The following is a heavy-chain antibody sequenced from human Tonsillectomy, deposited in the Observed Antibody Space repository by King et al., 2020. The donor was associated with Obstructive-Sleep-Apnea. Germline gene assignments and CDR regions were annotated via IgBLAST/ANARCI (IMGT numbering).Heavy chain of an antibody. V-gene: IGHV1-69*17. CDR2: IIPIFDIA. Sequence: QLVQSGTEVKKPGSSVKVSCKASGDTFSSYSISWVRQAPGQGLEWIGGIIPIFDIANYAQKFQGRVTITADKSTSTAYMELSSLRSEDTAVYFCARRQSNPQWDDSYIYGMDVWGQGTTVTVSS. D-gene: IGHD1-26*01. J-gene: IGHJ6*02. CDR1: GDTFSSYS. CDR3: ARRQSNPQWDDSYIYGMDV.